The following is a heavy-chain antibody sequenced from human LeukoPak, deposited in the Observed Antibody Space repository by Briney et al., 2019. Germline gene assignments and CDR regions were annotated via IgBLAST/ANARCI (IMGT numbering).Heavy chain of an antibody. D-gene: IGHD4/OR15-4a*01. J-gene: IGHJ3*02. CDR1: GFTFSSCG. V-gene: IGHV3-30*03. CDR3: ARLGTVRANDAFDI. CDR2: ISYDGSNK. Sequence: PGGSLRLSCAASGFTFSSCGMHWVRQAPGKGLEWVAVISYDGSNKYYADSVKGRFTISRDNSKNTLYLQMNSLRAEDTAVYYCARLGTVRANDAFDIWGQGTMVTVSS.